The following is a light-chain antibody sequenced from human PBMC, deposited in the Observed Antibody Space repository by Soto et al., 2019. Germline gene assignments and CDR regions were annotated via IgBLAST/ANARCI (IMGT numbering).Light chain of an antibody. V-gene: IGLV4-69*01. Sequence: QAVLTQSPSASASLGASVKLTCTLSSGHSSHAIAWHQQQPEKGPRYLMKLNSDGSHTKGDGIPDRFSGSSSGAERYVTISSLQSEDEADYYCQTWGTGIVVFGGGTKLTVL. CDR2: LNSDGSH. J-gene: IGLJ2*01. CDR3: QTWGTGIVV. CDR1: SGHSSHA.